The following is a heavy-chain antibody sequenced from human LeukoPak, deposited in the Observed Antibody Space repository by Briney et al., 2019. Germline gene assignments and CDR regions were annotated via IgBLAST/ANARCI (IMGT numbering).Heavy chain of an antibody. CDR2: ISYDGSNK. D-gene: IGHD3-22*01. J-gene: IGHJ4*02. CDR3: ARALESSGYYSYFDY. V-gene: IGHV3-30-3*01. CDR1: GFTFSSYA. Sequence: GGPLRLSCEAPGFTFSSYAMHWVRQAPGKGLEGVAVISYDGSNKYYADSVKGRFTISRDNSKNTLYLQMNSLRAEDTAVYYCARALESSGYYSYFDYWGQGTLVTVSS.